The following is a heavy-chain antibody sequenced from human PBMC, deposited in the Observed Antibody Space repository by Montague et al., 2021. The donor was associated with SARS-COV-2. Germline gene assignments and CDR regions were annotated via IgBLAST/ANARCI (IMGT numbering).Heavy chain of an antibody. CDR1: GDSIRTNY. CDR3: ARLGRGYSYAQSAFDI. CDR2: IYYSGST. Sequence: SETLSLTCTVSGDSIRTNYWSWIRQPPGKGLEWIGYIYYSGSTNYNPSLKSRVTISVDTSKNQFSLKLSSVTAADTAVYYCARLGRGYSYAQSAFDIWGQGTMVTVSS. V-gene: IGHV4-59*08. J-gene: IGHJ3*02. D-gene: IGHD5-18*01.